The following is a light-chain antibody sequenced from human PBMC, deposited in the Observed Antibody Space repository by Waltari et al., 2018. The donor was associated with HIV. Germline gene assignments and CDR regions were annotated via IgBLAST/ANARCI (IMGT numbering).Light chain of an antibody. J-gene: IGKJ1*01. V-gene: IGKV1-5*03. CDR3: QQYHSYSWT. Sequence: DIQMTQSPSTLSASVGESVTVTCRASESISTWLAWYQQKPGKAPKLLIYQASSLEIGVPSRFSGSGSGTEFTLTISGLQPDDFATYYCQQYHSYSWTFGQGTKVDVK. CDR2: QAS. CDR1: ESISTW.